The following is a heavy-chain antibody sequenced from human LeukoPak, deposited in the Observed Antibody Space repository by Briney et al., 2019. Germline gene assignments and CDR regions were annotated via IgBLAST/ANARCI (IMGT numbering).Heavy chain of an antibody. D-gene: IGHD3-10*01. CDR1: GFTFSSYG. J-gene: IGHJ4*02. V-gene: IGHV3-30*18. Sequence: AGGSLRLSCAASGFTFSSYGMHWVRQAPGKGLEWVAIISYGGSNKYYADSVKGRFTISRDNSKNTLYLQMNSLRAEDTAVYYCAKRFYYGSGTSPGFDYWGQGTLVTVSS. CDR2: ISYGGSNK. CDR3: AKRFYYGSGTSPGFDY.